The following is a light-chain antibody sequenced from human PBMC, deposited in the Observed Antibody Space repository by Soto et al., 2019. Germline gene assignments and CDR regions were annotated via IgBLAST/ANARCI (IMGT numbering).Light chain of an antibody. Sequence: DIQMTQSPSSLSAFVGDRVTITCRASQDIGNFLAWYQQKPGKVPKLLIYAASTLQSGVPSRFSGSGSGTDFTLTIISLQPEDVATYYCQKCNVAPFTFGGGTKVEIK. CDR2: AAS. CDR1: QDIGNF. J-gene: IGKJ4*02. V-gene: IGKV1-27*01. CDR3: QKCNVAPFT.